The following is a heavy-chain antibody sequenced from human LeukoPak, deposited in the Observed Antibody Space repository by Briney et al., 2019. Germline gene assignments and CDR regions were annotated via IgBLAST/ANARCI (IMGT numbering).Heavy chain of an antibody. J-gene: IGHJ4*02. CDR3: ARAGLGYSSGWYPIDY. D-gene: IGHD6-19*01. CDR1: GYTFTSYG. CDR2: ISAYNGNT. Sequence: GASVKVSCTASGYTFTSYGISWVRQAPGQGLEWMGWISAYNGNTNYAQKLQGRVTMTTDTSTSTAYMELRSLRSDDTAVYYCARAGLGYSSGWYPIDYWGQGTLVTVSS. V-gene: IGHV1-18*01.